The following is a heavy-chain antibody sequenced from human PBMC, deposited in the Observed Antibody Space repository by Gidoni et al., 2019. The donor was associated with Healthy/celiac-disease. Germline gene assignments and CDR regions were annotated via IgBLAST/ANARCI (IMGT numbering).Heavy chain of an antibody. CDR2: INPNSGGT. J-gene: IGHJ4*02. Sequence: QVQLVQSGAEVKKPGSSVKVSCKASGSTFTGYYMHWVRQAPGQGLEWMGWINPNSGGTNDAQKFQGRVTMTRDTSISTAYMELSRLRSDDTAVYYCARGGVDSSGGSVDYWGQGTLVTVSS. CDR3: ARGGVDSSGGSVDY. D-gene: IGHD3-22*01. V-gene: IGHV1-2*02. CDR1: GSTFTGYY.